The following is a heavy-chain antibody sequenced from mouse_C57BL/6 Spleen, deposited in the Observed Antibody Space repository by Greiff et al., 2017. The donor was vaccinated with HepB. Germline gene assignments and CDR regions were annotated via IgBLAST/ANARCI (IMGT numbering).Heavy chain of an antibody. J-gene: IGHJ4*01. CDR3: ARLEGYDEGYAMDY. CDR2: INPNNGGT. CDR1: GYTFTDYY. V-gene: IGHV1-26*01. D-gene: IGHD2-2*01. Sequence: VQLQQSGPELVKPGASVKISCKASGYTFTDYYMNWVKQSHGKSLEWIGDINPNNGGTSYNQKFKGKATLTVDKSSSTAYMELRSLTSEDSAVYYCARLEGYDEGYAMDYWGQGTSVTVSS.